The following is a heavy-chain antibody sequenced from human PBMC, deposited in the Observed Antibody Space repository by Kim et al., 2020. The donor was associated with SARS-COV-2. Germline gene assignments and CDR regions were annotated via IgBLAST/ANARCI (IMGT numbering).Heavy chain of an antibody. CDR1: GYTFTSYA. J-gene: IGHJ4*02. CDR3: SRGYYDSSGYPRWIDY. Sequence: ASVNVACKASGYTFTSYAMNWVRQAPGQALEWMGWINTNTWNPTYAQGFTGRVVFSFDTSVSTAYLQISSLNSEDTAVYYCSRGYYDSSGYPRWIDYWGQ. D-gene: IGHD3-22*01. V-gene: IGHV7-4-1*02. CDR2: INTNTWNP.